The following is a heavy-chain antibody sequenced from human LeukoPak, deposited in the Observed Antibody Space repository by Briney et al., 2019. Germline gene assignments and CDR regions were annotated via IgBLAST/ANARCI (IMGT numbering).Heavy chain of an antibody. CDR1: GFTFTSYS. Sequence: GGSLRLSCAAYGFTFTSYSMNWVRQAPGKGLEWVSTISGGGGSTYYADSVKGRFTISRDNSKNTLYLQVNSLRAEDTAVYYCAKGGKWDVTPFNYWGQGTLVTVSS. D-gene: IGHD1-26*01. CDR3: AKGGKWDVTPFNY. V-gene: IGHV3-23*01. CDR2: ISGGGGST. J-gene: IGHJ4*02.